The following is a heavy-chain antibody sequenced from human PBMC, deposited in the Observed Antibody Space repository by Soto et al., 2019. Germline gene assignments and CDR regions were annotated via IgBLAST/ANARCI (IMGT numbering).Heavy chain of an antibody. D-gene: IGHD5-12*01. V-gene: IGHV1-69*13. CDR1: GGTFSSYA. CDR3: AGGGATTRNDY. CDR2: IIPIFGTA. J-gene: IGHJ4*02. Sequence: GASVKVSCKASGGTFSSYAISWVRQAPGQGLEWMGGIIPIFGTANYAQKFQGRVTITADESTSAAYMELSSLRSEDTAVYYCAGGGATTRNDYWGQGTLVTVSS.